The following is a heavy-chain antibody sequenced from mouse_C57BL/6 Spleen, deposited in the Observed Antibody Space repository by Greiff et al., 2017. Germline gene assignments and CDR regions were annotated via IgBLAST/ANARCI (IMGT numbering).Heavy chain of an antibody. J-gene: IGHJ1*03. CDR3: SSRGYFDV. D-gene: IGHD1-1*01. CDR1: GYTFTSYD. CDR2: IYPRDGST. Sequence: VQLQQSGPELVKPGASVKLSCKASGYTFTSYDINWVKQRPGQGLEWIGWIYPRDGSTKYNDKFKGKATLTVDTSSSTAYMELHSLTSEDSAVYFCSSRGYFDVWGTGTTVTVSS. V-gene: IGHV1-85*01.